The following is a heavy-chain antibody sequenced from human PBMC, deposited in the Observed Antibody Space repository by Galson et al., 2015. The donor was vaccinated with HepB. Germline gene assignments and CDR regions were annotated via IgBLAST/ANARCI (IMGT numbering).Heavy chain of an antibody. V-gene: IGHV3-30*04. J-gene: IGHJ4*02. D-gene: IGHD1-26*01. CDR2: ISYDGSNK. CDR1: GVTFSSYA. CDR3: ARELWELPSHFDH. Sequence: SLRLSCAASGVTFSSYAMHWVRQAPGKGLEWVAVISYDGSNKYYADSVKGRFTISRDNSKNTLYLQMNSLRAEDTAVYYCARELWELPSHFDHWGQGTLVTVSS.